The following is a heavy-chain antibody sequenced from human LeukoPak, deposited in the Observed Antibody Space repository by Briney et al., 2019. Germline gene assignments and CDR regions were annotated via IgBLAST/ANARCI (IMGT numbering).Heavy chain of an antibody. V-gene: IGHV7-4-1*02. CDR3: ARGRSGSCAAYMDV. Sequence: GASVKVSCKASGYTFTSYAMNWVRQAPGQGLEWMGWINTNTGNPTYAQGFTGRFVFSLDTSVSTAYLQISSLKAEDAAVYYCARGRSGSCAAYMDVWGKGTTVTVSS. J-gene: IGHJ6*03. D-gene: IGHD1-26*01. CDR1: GYTFTSYA. CDR2: INTNTGNP.